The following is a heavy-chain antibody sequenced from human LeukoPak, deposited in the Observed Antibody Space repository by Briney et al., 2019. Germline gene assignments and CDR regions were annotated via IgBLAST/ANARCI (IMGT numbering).Heavy chain of an antibody. CDR3: ARETVPGFYYYYYYYMDV. CDR1: GFTFSSYW. Sequence: PGGSLRLSCAASGFTFSSYWMSWVRQAPGKGLEWVAHIKQDGSEKYYVDSVKGRFTISRDNAKNSLYLQMNSLRAEDTAVYYCARETVPGFYYYYYYYMDVWGKGTTVTISS. D-gene: IGHD3-3*01. J-gene: IGHJ6*03. V-gene: IGHV3-7*01. CDR2: IKQDGSEK.